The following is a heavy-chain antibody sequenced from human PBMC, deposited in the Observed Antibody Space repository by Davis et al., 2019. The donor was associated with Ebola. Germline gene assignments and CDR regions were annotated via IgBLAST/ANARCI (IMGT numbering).Heavy chain of an antibody. CDR2: IWYDGSNK. V-gene: IGHV3-30*02. CDR3: TKKLGKAVTGDPSFDD. CDR1: AFTFSSHG. J-gene: IGHJ4*02. D-gene: IGHD6-19*01. Sequence: PGESLTLSCAASAFTFSSHGMHWVRQAPVKGLEWVAVIWYDGSNKYYADSVKGRFTISRDNSKHKLYLQMNSLRAEDTAVYYCTKKLGKAVTGDPSFDDWGQGTLVTVSS.